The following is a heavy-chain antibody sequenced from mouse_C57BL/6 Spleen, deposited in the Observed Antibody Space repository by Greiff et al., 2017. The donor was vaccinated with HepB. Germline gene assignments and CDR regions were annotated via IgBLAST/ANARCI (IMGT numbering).Heavy chain of an antibody. CDR3: ARSWGTTVVANFDY. J-gene: IGHJ2*01. Sequence: EVKVVESGGDLVKPGGSLKLSCAASGFTFSSYGMSWVRQTPDKRLEWVATISSGGSYTYYPDSVKGRVTISRDNAKNTLYLQMSSLKSEDTAMYYCARSWGTTVVANFDYWGQGTTLTVSS. CDR1: GFTFSSYG. D-gene: IGHD1-1*01. CDR2: ISSGGSYT. V-gene: IGHV5-6*01.